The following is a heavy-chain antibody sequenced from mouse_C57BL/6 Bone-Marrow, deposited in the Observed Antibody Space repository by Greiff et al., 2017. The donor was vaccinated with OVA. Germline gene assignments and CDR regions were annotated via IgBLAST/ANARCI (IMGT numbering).Heavy chain of an antibody. CDR1: GYAFSSSW. D-gene: IGHD1-1*01. Sequence: LQESGPELVKPGASVKISCKASGYAFSSSWMNWVKQRPGKGLEWIGRIYPGDGDTNYNGKFKGKATLTADKSSSTAYMQLSSLTSEDSAVYFCARGDYYGSSDVWGTGTTVTVSS. CDR3: ARGDYYGSSDV. CDR2: IYPGDGDT. V-gene: IGHV1-82*01. J-gene: IGHJ1*03.